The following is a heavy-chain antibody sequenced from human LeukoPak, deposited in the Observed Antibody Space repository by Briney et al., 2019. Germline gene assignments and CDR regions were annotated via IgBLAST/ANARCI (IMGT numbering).Heavy chain of an antibody. CDR2: IKQDGSEK. CDR3: ARVVYMDV. CDR1: GFTFSNAW. J-gene: IGHJ6*03. Sequence: GGSLRLSCAASGFTFSNAWMSWVRQARGKGLEWVANIKQDGSEKYYVDSVKGRFTISRGNAKNSLYLQMNSLRAEDTAVYYCARVVYMDVWGKGTTVTVSS. D-gene: IGHD1-26*01. V-gene: IGHV3-7*01.